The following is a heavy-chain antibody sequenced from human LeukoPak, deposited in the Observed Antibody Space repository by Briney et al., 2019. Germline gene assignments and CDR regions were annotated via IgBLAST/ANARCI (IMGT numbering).Heavy chain of an antibody. D-gene: IGHD3-22*01. CDR2: IKTDGGET. CDR1: RFTFSNYW. J-gene: IGHJ4*02. CDR3: AREGRGYKVAKFDY. V-gene: IGHV3-7*01. Sequence: AGGSLRLSCVASRFTFSNYWMTWVRQAPGKGLERVANIKTDGGETYYIESVKGRFTISRDNARNSLYLQMNSLTVDDTAVYYCAREGRGYKVAKFDYWGQGTLVTVSS.